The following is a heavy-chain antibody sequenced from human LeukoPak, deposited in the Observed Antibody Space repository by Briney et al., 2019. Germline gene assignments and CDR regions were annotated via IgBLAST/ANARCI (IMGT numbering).Heavy chain of an antibody. CDR1: GWSFSGYY. J-gene: IGHJ4*02. CDR2: INHSGST. D-gene: IGHD2-2*01. CDR3: ARGPDVLGYCSSTSCPPTY. V-gene: IGHV4-34*01. Sequence: SETLSLTCAVYGWSFSGYYWRWIRQPPGRGLEWIGGINHSGSTNYNPSLKSRVTISVDTSKNQFSLKLSSVTAPDTAVYYCARGPDVLGYCSSTSCPPTYWGQGTLVTVSS.